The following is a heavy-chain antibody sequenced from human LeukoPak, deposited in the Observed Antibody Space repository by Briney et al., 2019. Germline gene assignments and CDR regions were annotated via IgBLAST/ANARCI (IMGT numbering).Heavy chain of an antibody. CDR2: ITSSSSYV. D-gene: IGHD1-26*01. CDR3: ARGSGSYGWGYYDY. CDR1: GFTFSTYN. V-gene: IGHV3-21*01. J-gene: IGHJ4*02. Sequence: GGSLRLSCEASGFTFSTYNMNWVRQAPGKRLEWVSSITSSSSYVFYADSVKGRFTISRDNAKNSLYLQMNSLRAEDTAVYYCARGSGSYGWGYYDYWGQGTLVTVSS.